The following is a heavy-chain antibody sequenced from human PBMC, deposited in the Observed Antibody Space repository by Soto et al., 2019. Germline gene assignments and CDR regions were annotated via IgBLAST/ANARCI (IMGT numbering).Heavy chain of an antibody. V-gene: IGHV1-2*02. J-gene: IGHJ6*03. CDR3: ATESGVDTATLDYYSFYMDV. CDR1: GYTFSDYY. Sequence: QVQLVQSGAEVKKPGASVTVSCKASGYTFSDYYLHWVRKAPGQGPEWMGWNNPNSGDTKYPQKDRIRDTLTRDTSVRTAFMERNRLKSDDTAVYYCATESGVDTATLDYYSFYMDVWRKGTTVSVSS. D-gene: IGHD5-18*01. CDR2: NNPNSGDT.